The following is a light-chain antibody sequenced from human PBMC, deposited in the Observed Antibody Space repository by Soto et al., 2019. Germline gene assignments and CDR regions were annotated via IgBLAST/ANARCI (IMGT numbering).Light chain of an antibody. CDR3: QQYESTPPT. CDR1: QSVLYSSNNKNY. V-gene: IGKV4-1*01. CDR2: WAS. Sequence: DIVMTQSPDSLAVSLGERATINCKSSQSVLYSSNNKNYLAWYQQRPGQPPKLLIYWASTRESGVPDRFSGSGSGTDFTLTITRLQAEDVAVYYCQQYESTPPTFGKGNKLEIK. J-gene: IGKJ2*01.